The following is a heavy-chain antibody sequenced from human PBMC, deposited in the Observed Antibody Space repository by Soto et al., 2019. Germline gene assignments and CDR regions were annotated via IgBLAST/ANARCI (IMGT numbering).Heavy chain of an antibody. J-gene: IGHJ6*02. CDR2: FDPEDGET. CDR3: ATFELPKPYYYYGMDV. V-gene: IGHV1-24*01. CDR1: GYTLTELS. Sequence: ASVKVSCEVSGYTLTELSMHWVRQAPGKGLEWMGGFDPEDGETIYAQKFQGRVTMTEDTSTDTAYMELSSLRSEDTAVYYCATFELPKPYYYYGMDVWGQGTTVTVSS. D-gene: IGHD1-7*01.